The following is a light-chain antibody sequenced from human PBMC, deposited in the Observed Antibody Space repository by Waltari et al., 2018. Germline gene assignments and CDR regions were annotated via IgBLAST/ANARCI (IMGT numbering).Light chain of an antibody. CDR1: QDISRK. V-gene: IGKV3-15*01. CDR3: QQYDNWPSFS. J-gene: IGKJ4*01. Sequence: IVMTQSPATLSMSPGERATLSCRASQDISRKLAWYQHRPGQAPRVLIYGASTRATEIPARFSGSGAGTEFTLTISSLQSEDFAVYYCQQYDNWPSFSFGGGTEVDIK. CDR2: GAS.